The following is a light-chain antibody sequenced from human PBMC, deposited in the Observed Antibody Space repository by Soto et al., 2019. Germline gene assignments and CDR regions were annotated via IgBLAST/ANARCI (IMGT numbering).Light chain of an antibody. V-gene: IGKV1-33*01. CDR3: QQYDSLPIT. J-gene: IGKJ5*01. Sequence: DTQMTKSPSSLSASVGDRVTITCQASHDITNNLTWYQQKPGKAPKRVIYDASTLETGVPSRFSGSGSGTHFTFTISSLQPEDIATDYCQQYDSLPITFGQGTRLDIK. CDR2: DAS. CDR1: HDITNN.